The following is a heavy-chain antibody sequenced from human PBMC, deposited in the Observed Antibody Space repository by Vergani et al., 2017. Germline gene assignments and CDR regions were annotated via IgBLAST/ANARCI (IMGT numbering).Heavy chain of an antibody. D-gene: IGHD3-10*01. CDR1: GYTFTGYY. J-gene: IGHJ6*02. V-gene: IGHV1-2*02. CDR2: INPNSGGP. CDR3: AGGRGGISMGGGGLDV. Sequence: QVQLVQSGAEVKKPGASVKVSCKASGYTFTGYYMHWVRQAPGQGPEWMGWINPNSGGPNYAQKFQGRVTMTRDTSISTAYMELGRLRSDDTAVYYCAGGRGGISMGGGGLDVWGQGTTVTVSS.